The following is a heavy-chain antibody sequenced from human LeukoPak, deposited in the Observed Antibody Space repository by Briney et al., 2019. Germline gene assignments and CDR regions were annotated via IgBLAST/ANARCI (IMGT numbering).Heavy chain of an antibody. CDR3: ARDRVPDNWFDP. V-gene: IGHV3-33*01. CDR1: GFTFGSYG. J-gene: IGHJ5*02. CDR2: IWYDGSNK. D-gene: IGHD1-1*01. Sequence: GGSLRLSCAASGFTFGSYGMHWVRQAPGKGLEWVAVIWYDGSNKYYADSVKGRFTISRDNSKNTLYLQMNSLRAEDTAVYYCARDRVPDNWFDPWGQGTLVTVSS.